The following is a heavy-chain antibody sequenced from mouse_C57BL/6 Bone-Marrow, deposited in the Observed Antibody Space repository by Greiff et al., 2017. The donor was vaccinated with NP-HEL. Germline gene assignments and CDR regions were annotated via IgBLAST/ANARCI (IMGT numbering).Heavy chain of an antibody. CDR3: ARRAITTVVANYFDY. CDR1: GYTFTSYW. J-gene: IGHJ2*01. CDR2: IDPNSGGT. D-gene: IGHD1-1*01. Sequence: QVQLQHPGAELVKPGASVKLSCKASGYTFTSYWMHWVKQRPGRGLEWIGRIDPNSGGTKYNEKFKSKATLTVDKPSSTAYMQLSSLTSEDSAVYYCARRAITTVVANYFDYWGQGTTLTVSS. V-gene: IGHV1-72*01.